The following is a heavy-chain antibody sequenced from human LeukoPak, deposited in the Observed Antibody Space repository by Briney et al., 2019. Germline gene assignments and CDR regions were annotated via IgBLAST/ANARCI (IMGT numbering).Heavy chain of an antibody. CDR3: ASPQYCSGGSCYWASWFAP. Sequence: SETLSLTCTVSGGSMFSSTYYWGWIRQPPGKGLEWIGSIYYSGSTHYNPSLKSRVTISVDTSKNQFSLKLSSVTAADTAVYYCASPQYCSGGSCYWASWFAPWGQGTLVTVSS. CDR1: GGSMFSSTYY. V-gene: IGHV4-39*07. D-gene: IGHD2-15*01. CDR2: IYYSGST. J-gene: IGHJ5*02.